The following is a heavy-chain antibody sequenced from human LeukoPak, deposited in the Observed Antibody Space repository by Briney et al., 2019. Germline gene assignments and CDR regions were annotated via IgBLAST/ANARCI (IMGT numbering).Heavy chain of an antibody. CDR2: IYYSGST. V-gene: IGHV4-39*01. D-gene: IGHD3-22*01. Sequence: SETLSLTCTVSGGSISSSNNYWGWIRQPPGKGLEWIGSIYYSGSTYYNPSLKSRITISVDTSKNQFSLKLNSVTAADTAVYYCARLPYPYDSSGSPPLDYWGQGTLVTVSS. CDR3: ARLPYPYDSSGSPPLDY. CDR1: GGSISSSNNY. J-gene: IGHJ4*02.